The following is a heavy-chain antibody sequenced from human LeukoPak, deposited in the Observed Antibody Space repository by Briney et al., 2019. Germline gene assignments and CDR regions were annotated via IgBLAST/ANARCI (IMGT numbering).Heavy chain of an antibody. D-gene: IGHD3-9*01. CDR3: AGSRLVIPDY. CDR2: IYYSGST. CDR1: GGSISSSSYY. J-gene: IGHJ4*02. V-gene: IGHV4-39*01. Sequence: SETLSLTCAVSGGSISSSSYYWGWIRQPPGKGLEWIGSIYYSGSTYYNPSLKSRVTISVDTSKNQFSLKLSSVTAADTAVYYCAGSRLVIPDYWGQGTLVTVSS.